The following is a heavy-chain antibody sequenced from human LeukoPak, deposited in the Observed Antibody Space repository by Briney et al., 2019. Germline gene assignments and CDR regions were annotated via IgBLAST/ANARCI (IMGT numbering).Heavy chain of an antibody. D-gene: IGHD3-3*01. CDR3: ARESGGPGRIDY. CDR1: GFTFSSYS. J-gene: IGHJ4*02. Sequence: PGGSLRLSCTASGFTFSSYSMNWVRQAPGKGLEWVSSISSSRSYMYYADSVKGRFTISRDNPKNSLYLQINSLRAEDTAVYYCARESGGPGRIDYWGQGTLVTVSS. V-gene: IGHV3-21*01. CDR2: ISSSRSYM.